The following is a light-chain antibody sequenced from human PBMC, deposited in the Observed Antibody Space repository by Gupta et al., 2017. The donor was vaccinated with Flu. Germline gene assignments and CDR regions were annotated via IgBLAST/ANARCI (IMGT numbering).Light chain of an antibody. CDR2: LAS. Sequence: DIVMTQSPDSLAVSLGERGTINCKSSQSVLYSSNNNNYLDWYQQKPGQPPKLLIYLASTRASGVPDRFSGSGSGTDFTLTISSLQAEDVAVYYCLQDYSTRTFGQGTKVEIK. V-gene: IGKV4-1*01. CDR3: LQDYSTRT. CDR1: QSVLYSSNNNNY. J-gene: IGKJ1*01.